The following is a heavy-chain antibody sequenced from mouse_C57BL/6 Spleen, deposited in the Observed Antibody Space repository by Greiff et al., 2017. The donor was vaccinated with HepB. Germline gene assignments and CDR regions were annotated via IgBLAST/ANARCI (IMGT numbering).Heavy chain of an antibody. CDR1: GFSLTSYG. D-gene: IGHD1-1*01. J-gene: IGHJ4*01. Sequence: VQLQESGPGLVQPSQSLSITCTVSGFSLTSYGVHWVRQSPGKGLEWLGVIWSGGSTDYNAAFISRLSISKDNSKSQVFFKMNSLQADDTAIYYCARGITTVVAPGMDYWGQGTSVTVSS. V-gene: IGHV2-2*01. CDR2: IWSGGST. CDR3: ARGITTVVAPGMDY.